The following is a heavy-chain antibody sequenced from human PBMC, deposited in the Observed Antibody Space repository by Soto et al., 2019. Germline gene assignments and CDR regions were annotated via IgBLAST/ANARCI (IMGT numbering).Heavy chain of an antibody. CDR3: ARDRIAGSKYYYGMDV. D-gene: IGHD6-13*01. CDR1: GGTFSSYA. V-gene: IGHV1-69*01. CDR2: IIPIFGTE. Sequence: QVQLVQSGAEVKKPGSSVRVSCTASGGTFSSYAISWVRQAPGRGLEWMGGIIPIFGTENYAQKFQGRVTITADESTSTAYMELSSLRSEDTAVYYCARDRIAGSKYYYGMDVWGQGTTVTVSS. J-gene: IGHJ6*02.